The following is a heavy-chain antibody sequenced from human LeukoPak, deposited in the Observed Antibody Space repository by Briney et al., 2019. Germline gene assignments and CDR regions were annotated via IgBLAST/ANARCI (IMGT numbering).Heavy chain of an antibody. CDR2: IDSSSSTI. J-gene: IGHJ6*02. CDR3: ARGGARSSSYYYYGMDV. V-gene: IGHV3-48*01. Sequence: PGGSLRLSCAAFGFDFSTYSMHWVRRAPGRGLEWLSYIDSSSSTIYYADSVKGRFTISRDNAKNSLYLQMNSLRAEDTAVFYCARGGARSSSYYYYGMDVWGLGTTVTVSS. CDR1: GFDFSTYS. D-gene: IGHD6-13*01.